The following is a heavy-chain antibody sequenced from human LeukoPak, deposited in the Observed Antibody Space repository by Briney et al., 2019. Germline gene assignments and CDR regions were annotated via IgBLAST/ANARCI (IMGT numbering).Heavy chain of an antibody. V-gene: IGHV3-21*01. CDR3: ARDYVWGSSESDY. Sequence: GGSLRLSCAASGFTFSSYSMNWVRQAPGKGLEWVSSISSSSSYIYYADSVKGRFTISRDNAKNSLFLQMSSLRAEDTAIYYCARDYVWGSSESDYWGQGTLVTVSS. J-gene: IGHJ4*02. CDR1: GFTFSSYS. CDR2: ISSSSSYI. D-gene: IGHD7-27*01.